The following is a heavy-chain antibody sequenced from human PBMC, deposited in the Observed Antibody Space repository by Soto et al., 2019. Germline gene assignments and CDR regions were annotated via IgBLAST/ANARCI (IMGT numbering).Heavy chain of an antibody. Sequence: GGSLRLSCAASGFTFSTCWMSWVRQAPGKGLEWVANIKEDGSGKYYVASVKGRFTISRDNANNSLYLQMNSLRAEDTAVYYCAKAQWLDQYWYFDLWGRGTLVTVSS. CDR2: IKEDGSGK. CDR3: AKAQWLDQYWYFDL. V-gene: IGHV3-7*01. D-gene: IGHD6-19*01. CDR1: GFTFSTCW. J-gene: IGHJ2*01.